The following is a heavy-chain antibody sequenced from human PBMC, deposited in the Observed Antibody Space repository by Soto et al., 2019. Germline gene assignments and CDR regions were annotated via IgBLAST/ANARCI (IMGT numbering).Heavy chain of an antibody. D-gene: IGHD3-3*01. CDR1: GGTFSSYA. CDR3: AFRRSPITIFGVVTYYYGMDV. Sequence: QVQLVQSGAEVKKPGSSVKVSCKASGGTFSSYAISWVRQAPGQGLEWMGGIIPIFGTANYAQKFQGRVTITADKSTSTAYMELSSLRSEDTAVYYCAFRRSPITIFGVVTYYYGMDVWGQGTTVTVSS. CDR2: IIPIFGTA. V-gene: IGHV1-69*06. J-gene: IGHJ6*02.